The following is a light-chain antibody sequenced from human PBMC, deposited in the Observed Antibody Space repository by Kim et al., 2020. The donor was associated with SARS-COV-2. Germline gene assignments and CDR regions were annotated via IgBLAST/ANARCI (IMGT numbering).Light chain of an antibody. Sequence: QSALTQPRSVSGSPGQSVTISCTGTSSDVGGYNYVSWYQQHPGKVPKVMIYDVSERPSGVPDRFSGSKSGNTASLTISGLQAEDEADYYCCSYAGSYTWVFGGGTKVTVL. CDR3: CSYAGSYTWV. V-gene: IGLV2-11*01. CDR2: DVS. CDR1: SSDVGGYNY. J-gene: IGLJ3*02.